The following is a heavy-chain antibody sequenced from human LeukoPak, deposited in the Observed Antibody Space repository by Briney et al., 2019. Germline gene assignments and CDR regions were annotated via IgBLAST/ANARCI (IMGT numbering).Heavy chain of an antibody. V-gene: IGHV4-30-4*08. CDR3: ASTIVGATSAAFDI. J-gene: IGHJ3*02. CDR1: GGSISSGDYY. D-gene: IGHD1-26*01. Sequence: PSQTLSLTCTVSGGSISSGDYYWSWIRQPPGKCLEWIGYIYYSGRTYYNPSLKSRVTISVDTSKNQFSLKLSSVTAADTAVYYCASTIVGATSAAFDIWGQGTMVTVSS. CDR2: IYYSGRT.